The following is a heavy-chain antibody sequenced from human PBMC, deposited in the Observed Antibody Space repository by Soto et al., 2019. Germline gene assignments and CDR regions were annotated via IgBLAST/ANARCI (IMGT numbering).Heavy chain of an antibody. CDR2: IIPIFGTA. CDR3: ARSEYQLIWSQPVDYYYYGMDV. J-gene: IGHJ6*02. D-gene: IGHD2-2*01. CDR1: GGTFSSYA. V-gene: IGHV1-69*13. Sequence: ASVKVSCKASGGTFSSYAISWVRQAPGQGLEWMGGIIPIFGTANYAQKFQGRVTITADESTSTAYMELSSLRSEDTAVYYRARSEYQLIWSQPVDYYYYGMDVWGPGTTVTGSS.